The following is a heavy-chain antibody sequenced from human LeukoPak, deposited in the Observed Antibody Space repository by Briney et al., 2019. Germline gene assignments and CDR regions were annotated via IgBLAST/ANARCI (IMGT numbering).Heavy chain of an antibody. Sequence: GGSLRLSCAASGFTVSSYSMNWVRQAPGKGLEWVSYISSSSSTIYYADSVKGRFTISRDNAKNSLYLQMNSLGDEDTAVYYCARAFGLTDYWGQGTLVTVSS. CDR2: ISSSSSTI. J-gene: IGHJ4*02. D-gene: IGHD3/OR15-3a*01. V-gene: IGHV3-48*02. CDR3: ARAFGLTDY. CDR1: GFTVSSYS.